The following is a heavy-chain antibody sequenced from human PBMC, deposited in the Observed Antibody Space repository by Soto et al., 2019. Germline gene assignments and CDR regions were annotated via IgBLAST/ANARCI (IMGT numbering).Heavy chain of an antibody. CDR3: ARTQGRSSHTYSFDY. J-gene: IGHJ4*02. CDR2: ISVNRGST. D-gene: IGHD6-6*01. V-gene: IGHV3-23*01. Sequence: ASLILSSSASGFGVTSYAISWLRHAPRKGMEWVSAISVNRGSTYYADYPKGRFTISRDNSKNTLYVQLNSLSAEDTAVYYCARTQGRSSHTYSFDYWGQGTLVTVSS. CDR1: GFGVTSYA.